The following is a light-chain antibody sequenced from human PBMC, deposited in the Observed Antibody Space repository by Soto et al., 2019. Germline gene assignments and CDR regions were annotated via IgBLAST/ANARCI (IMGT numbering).Light chain of an antibody. J-gene: IGKJ1*01. CDR3: QQYGSIPWT. CDR2: DAY. V-gene: IGKV3-20*01. Sequence: EIVLTQSPGTLSLSPGERATLSCRASQSVSSYLAWYQQKPGQAHRLLIYDAYSRATGIQDRFSGSGSGTDFTLTIRRLEPEDFAVYYCQQYGSIPWTFGQGTKVDIK. CDR1: QSVSSY.